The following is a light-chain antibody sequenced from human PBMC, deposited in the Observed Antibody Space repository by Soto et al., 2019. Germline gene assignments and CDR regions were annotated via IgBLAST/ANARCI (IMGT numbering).Light chain of an antibody. CDR2: AAS. Sequence: EIQMTQSPSSLSASAGDRVTIACRASQSVSSNLDWYQQKPGQAPKLLIYAASTMATGIPARFSGSGSGTDFTLTISSLQSEDFAIYYCQQCYRWPWTFGQGTKVEIK. V-gene: IGKV1-39*01. CDR1: QSVSSN. J-gene: IGKJ1*01. CDR3: QQCYRWPWT.